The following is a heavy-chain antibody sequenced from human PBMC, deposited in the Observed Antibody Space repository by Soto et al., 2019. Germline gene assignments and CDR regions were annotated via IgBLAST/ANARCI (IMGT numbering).Heavy chain of an antibody. V-gene: IGHV3-23*01. J-gene: IGHJ4*02. CDR3: AKEIVGATDFDY. CDR2: ISGSGGST. Sequence: EVQLLESGGGLVQPGGSLRLSCAASGFTFSSYAMSWVRQATGKGLEWVSAISGSGGSTYYADSVKGRFTISRDNTKNTLYLQMNSLRAEDTAVYYCAKEIVGATDFDYWGQGTLVTVSS. D-gene: IGHD1-26*01. CDR1: GFTFSSYA.